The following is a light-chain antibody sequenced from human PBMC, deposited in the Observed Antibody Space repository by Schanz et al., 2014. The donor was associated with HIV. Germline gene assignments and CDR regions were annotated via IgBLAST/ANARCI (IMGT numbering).Light chain of an antibody. CDR1: QSVGTN. CDR2: GAS. J-gene: IGKJ4*01. Sequence: EVVMTQSPATLSVSPGKTATFSCRASQSVGTNLAWYHQKPGQPPKLLVFGASSRATGIPDRFSGSGSGTDFTLTISSLEPEDFAVYFCQQRSNWPLLTFGGGTKVEIK. V-gene: IGKV3-11*01. CDR3: QQRSNWPLLT.